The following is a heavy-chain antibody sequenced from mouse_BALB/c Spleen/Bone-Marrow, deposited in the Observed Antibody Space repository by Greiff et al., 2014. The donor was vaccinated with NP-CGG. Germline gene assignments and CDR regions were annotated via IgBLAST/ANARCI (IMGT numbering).Heavy chain of an antibody. Sequence: EVQLVESGPGLVKPSQSLFLTCSVTGYSITSGYYWNWIRQFPGNKLEWMGYISYDGSKNYNPSLKNRISITRDTSKNQFFLKLNSVTTEDTATYYYARYGSFDYWGQGTTLTVSS. CDR1: GYSITSGYY. J-gene: IGHJ2*01. CDR3: ARYGSFDY. D-gene: IGHD2-10*02. V-gene: IGHV3-6*02. CDR2: ISYDGSK.